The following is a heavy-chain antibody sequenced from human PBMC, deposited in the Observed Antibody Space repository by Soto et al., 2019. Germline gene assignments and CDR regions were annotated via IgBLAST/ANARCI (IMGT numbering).Heavy chain of an antibody. CDR3: ASWKYQLLRQNYYYYYGMDV. CDR1: GGSFSGYY. V-gene: IGHV4-34*01. CDR2: INHSGST. Sequence: QVQLQQWGAGLLKPSETLSLTCAVYGGSFSGYYWSWIRQPPGKGLEWIGEINHSGSTNYNPSLKSRVTISVDTSKNQFSLKLSSVTAADTAVYYCASWKYQLLRQNYYYYYGMDVWGQGTTVTVSS. D-gene: IGHD2-2*01. J-gene: IGHJ6*02.